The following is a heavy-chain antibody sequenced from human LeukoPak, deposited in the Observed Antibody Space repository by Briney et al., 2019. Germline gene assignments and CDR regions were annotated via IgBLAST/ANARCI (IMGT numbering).Heavy chain of an antibody. J-gene: IGHJ3*02. CDR2: TYYSGST. CDR1: GGSVSSGSYY. D-gene: IGHD4-23*01. CDR3: ARVVTDYGGNPHAFDI. V-gene: IGHV4-61*01. Sequence: PSETLSLTCTVSGGSVSSGSYYWSWIRQPPGKGLEWFGYTYYSGSTNYNPSLKSRVTISVDTSKNQFSLKLSSVTAADTAVYYCARVVTDYGGNPHAFDIWGQGTMVTVSS.